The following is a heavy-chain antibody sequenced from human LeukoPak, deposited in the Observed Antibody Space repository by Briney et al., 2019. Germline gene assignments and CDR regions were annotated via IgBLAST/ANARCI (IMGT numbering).Heavy chain of an antibody. J-gene: IGHJ4*02. CDR1: GYTLTELS. CDR3: ARGYSSGWYTDLIVDFDY. D-gene: IGHD6-19*01. V-gene: IGHV1-46*01. CDR2: INPSGGST. Sequence: ASVKVSCKVSGYTLTELSMHWVRQAPGQGLEWMGIINPSGGSTSYAQKFQGRVTMTRDTSTSTVYMELSSLRSEDTAVYYCARGYSSGWYTDLIVDFDYWGQGTLVTVSS.